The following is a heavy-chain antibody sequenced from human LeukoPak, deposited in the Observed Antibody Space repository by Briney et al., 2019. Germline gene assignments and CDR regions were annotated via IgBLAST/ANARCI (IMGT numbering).Heavy chain of an antibody. CDR2: IYSGGST. Sequence: GSLRLSCVASGFTVSSNYMSWVRQAPGKGLEWVSVIYSGGSTYYADPVKGRFTISRDNSKNTLYLQMNSLRAEDTAVYYCASGSGSYRTPYYYMDVWGTGTTVTVSS. D-gene: IGHD3-10*01. V-gene: IGHV3-53*01. J-gene: IGHJ6*03. CDR1: GFTVSSNY. CDR3: ASGSGSYRTPYYYMDV.